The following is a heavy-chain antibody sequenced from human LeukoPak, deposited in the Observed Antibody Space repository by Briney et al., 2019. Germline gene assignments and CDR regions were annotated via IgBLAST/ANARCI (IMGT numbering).Heavy chain of an antibody. V-gene: IGHV1-69*05. CDR2: IIPIFGTA. J-gene: IGHJ3*02. D-gene: IGHD3-3*01. Sequence: SVKVSCKASGGTFSSYAISWVRQAPGQGLEWMGRIIPIFGTANYAQKFQGRVTITTDESTSTAYMELSSLRSEDTAVYYCARGEDYDFWSGFRGAFDIWGQGTMVTVSS. CDR3: ARGEDYDFWSGFRGAFDI. CDR1: GGTFSSYA.